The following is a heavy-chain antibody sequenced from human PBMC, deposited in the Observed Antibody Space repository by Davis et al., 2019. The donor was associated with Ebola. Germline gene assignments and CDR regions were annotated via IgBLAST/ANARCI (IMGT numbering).Heavy chain of an antibody. V-gene: IGHV1-2*02. CDR3: TTGVYGGYAFDI. CDR1: GYTFTGHY. D-gene: IGHD4-23*01. Sequence: ASVKVSCKASGYTFTGHYIHWVRQAPGQGLEWMGWVNPNAGNTKYAQNFQGRVTMTSDTSTTTAYMELRRLRSDDTALYYCTTGVYGGYAFDIWGLGTLVTVSS. J-gene: IGHJ3*02. CDR2: VNPNAGNT.